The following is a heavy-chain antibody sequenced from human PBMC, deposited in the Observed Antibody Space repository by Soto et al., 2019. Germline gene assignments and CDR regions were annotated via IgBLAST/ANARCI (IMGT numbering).Heavy chain of an antibody. J-gene: IGHJ4*02. CDR1: GGSIGSYY. D-gene: IGHD6-19*01. CDR3: ASLYSSGGLFDY. Sequence: PSETLSLTCTVSGGSIGSYYWSWIRQPPGKGLEWIGYIYYSGSTNYNPSLKSRVTISVDTSKNQFSLKLSSVTAADTAVYYCASLYSSGGLFDYWGQGTLVTVSS. CDR2: IYYSGST. V-gene: IGHV4-59*01.